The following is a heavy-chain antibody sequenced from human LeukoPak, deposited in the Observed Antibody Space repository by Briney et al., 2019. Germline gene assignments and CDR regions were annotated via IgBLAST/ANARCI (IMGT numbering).Heavy chain of an antibody. J-gene: IGHJ4*02. CDR2: IYFSGTA. D-gene: IGHD4-23*01. V-gene: IGHV4-59*12. CDR3: ARSGGNALFDY. CDR1: GGSIINYY. Sequence: SETLSLTCAVSGGSIINYYWSWIRQPPGRALEWIGYIYFSGTANYNPSLKSRVTMSVDTSKNQFSLKLSSVTAADTAVYYCARSGGNALFDYWGQGTLVTVSS.